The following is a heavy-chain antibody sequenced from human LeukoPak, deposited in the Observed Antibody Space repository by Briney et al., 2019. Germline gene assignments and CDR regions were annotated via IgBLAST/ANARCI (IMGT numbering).Heavy chain of an antibody. Sequence: KPSETLSLTCAVYGGSFSGYYWSWIRQPPGKGLEWIGEINHSGSTNYNPSLKSRVTISVDTSKNQFSLKLSSVTAADTAVYYCARGTMIVMVPTFDYWGQGTLVTVSS. CDR3: ARGTMIVMVPTFDY. V-gene: IGHV4-34*01. CDR1: GGSFSGYY. J-gene: IGHJ4*02. CDR2: INHSGST. D-gene: IGHD3-22*01.